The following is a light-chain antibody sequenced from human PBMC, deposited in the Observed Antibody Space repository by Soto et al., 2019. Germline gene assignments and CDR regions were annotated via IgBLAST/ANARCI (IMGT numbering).Light chain of an antibody. CDR2: DVS. CDR3: SSYTSTSTYV. CDR1: SSDIGAYNF. Sequence: QSVLTQPASVSGSPGQSITISCTGTSSDIGAYNFVSWYQQHPGKAPKLIIYDVSNRPSGVSNRFSGSKSGNTASLTISGLQAEDDTDYYCSSYTSTSTYVFGTGTKVTVL. J-gene: IGLJ1*01. V-gene: IGLV2-14*03.